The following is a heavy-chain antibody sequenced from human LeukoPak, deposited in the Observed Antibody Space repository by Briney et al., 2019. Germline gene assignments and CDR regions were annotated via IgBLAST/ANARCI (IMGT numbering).Heavy chain of an antibody. V-gene: IGHV3-74*01. D-gene: IGHD3-10*01. Sequence: PGGSLRLSCAASGFTFSSYWMHWVRQAPGKGLVWVPRINSDGSSTSYADSVKGRFTISRDNAKNTLYLQMNSLRAEDTAVYYCAREFSYYGSGRPLDYWGQGTLVTVSS. CDR3: AREFSYYGSGRPLDY. CDR1: GFTFSSYW. CDR2: INSDGSST. J-gene: IGHJ4*02.